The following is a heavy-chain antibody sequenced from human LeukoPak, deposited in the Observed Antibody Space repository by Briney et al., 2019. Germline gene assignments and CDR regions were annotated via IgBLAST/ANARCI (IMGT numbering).Heavy chain of an antibody. J-gene: IGHJ4*02. D-gene: IGHD2-2*02. Sequence: SQTLSLTCTVSGGSISSGGYYWSWIRQHPGKGLEWIGYIYYSGSTYYNPSLKSRVTISVDTSKNQFSLKLSSVTAADTAVYYCASLFQYCSSTSCYSVDYWGQGTLVTVSS. CDR3: ASLFQYCSSTSCYSVDY. CDR1: GGSISSGGYY. CDR2: IYYSGST. V-gene: IGHV4-31*03.